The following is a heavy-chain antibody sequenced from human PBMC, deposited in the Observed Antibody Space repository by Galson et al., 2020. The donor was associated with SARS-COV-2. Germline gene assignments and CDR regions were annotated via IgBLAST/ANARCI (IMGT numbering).Heavy chain of an antibody. J-gene: IGHJ5*02. CDR3: ARELGCSSTSCYTGWFDP. V-gene: IGHV4-59*01. CDR2: IYYSGST. CDR1: GGSISSYY. Sequence: SETLSLTCTVSGGSISSYYWSWIRQPPGKGLEWIGYIYYSGSTKYNPSLKSRVTISVDTSKNQFSLKLSSVPAADTAVYYCARELGCSSTSCYTGWFDPWGQGTLVTVSS. D-gene: IGHD2-2*02.